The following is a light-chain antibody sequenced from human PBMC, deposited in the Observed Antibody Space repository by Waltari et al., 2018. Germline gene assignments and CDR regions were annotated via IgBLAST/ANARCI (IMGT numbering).Light chain of an antibody. CDR2: DDS. V-gene: IGLV3-21*02. J-gene: IGLJ2*01. CDR1: TIGRKS. CDR3: QVWDSSSDHVV. Sequence: SYVLTQPPSVSVAPGQTARITCGGNTIGRKSVHWDQQKPGQAPVLVVYDDSDRPSGIPERFSGSNSGNTATLTISRVEAGDEADYYCQVWDSSSDHVVFGGGTKLTVL.